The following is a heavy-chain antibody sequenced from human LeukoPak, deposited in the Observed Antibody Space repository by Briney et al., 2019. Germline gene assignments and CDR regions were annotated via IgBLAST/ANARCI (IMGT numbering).Heavy chain of an antibody. J-gene: IGHJ4*02. V-gene: IGHV4-39*01. D-gene: IGHD6-13*01. CDR3: ARPSQQLANRDY. CDR2: IYYSGST. Sequence: SETLSLTCTVSGGSISSSSYYWGWIRQPPGKGLEWIGSIYYSGSTYYNPSLKSRVTISVDTSKNQFSLKLSSVTAADTAVYYCARPSQQLANRDYWGQGTLVTVSS. CDR1: GGSISSSSYY.